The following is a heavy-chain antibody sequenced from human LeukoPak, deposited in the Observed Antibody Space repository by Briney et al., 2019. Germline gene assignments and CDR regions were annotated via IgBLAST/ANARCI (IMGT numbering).Heavy chain of an antibody. CDR1: GFSFSIYG. J-gene: IGHJ4*02. D-gene: IGHD3-10*01. CDR2: ISGSGGNT. Sequence: PGGTLRLSCEASGFSFSIYGMSWVRQAPGKGLEWVSGISGSGGNTYYAEALTGRFTVSRDNSKNTLYLQMNSLRAEDTAVYYCAKVTYGSGTYGAFDSWGQGTLVTVSS. V-gene: IGHV3-23*01. CDR3: AKVTYGSGTYGAFDS.